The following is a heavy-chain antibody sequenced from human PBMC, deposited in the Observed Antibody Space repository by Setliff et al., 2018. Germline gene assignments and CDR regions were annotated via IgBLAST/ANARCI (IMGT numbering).Heavy chain of an antibody. J-gene: IGHJ4*02. V-gene: IGHV3-23*03. CDR2: IYSGSGRT. CDR1: GFTFSNYA. D-gene: IGHD5-12*01. Sequence: GGSLRLSCAASGFTFSNYAMSWVRQAPGKGLEWVSVIYSGSGRTYYADSVKGRFTISRDNSENTLHLQMNSLRAEDTALYYCASTSPFDFWGQGTRVTVSS. CDR3: ASTSPFDF.